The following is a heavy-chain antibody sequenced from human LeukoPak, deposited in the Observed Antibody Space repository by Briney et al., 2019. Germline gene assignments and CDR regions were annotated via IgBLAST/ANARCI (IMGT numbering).Heavy chain of an antibody. CDR2: ISSSSSYI. Sequence: PGGSLRLSCAASGFTFSSYSMNWVRQAPGKGLEWVSSISSSSSYIYYADSVKGRFTISRDNAKNSLYLQMNSLRAEDTAVYHCAANPSSGWYVHYFDYWGQGTLVTVSS. V-gene: IGHV3-21*01. CDR1: GFTFSSYS. D-gene: IGHD6-19*01. CDR3: AANPSSGWYVHYFDY. J-gene: IGHJ4*02.